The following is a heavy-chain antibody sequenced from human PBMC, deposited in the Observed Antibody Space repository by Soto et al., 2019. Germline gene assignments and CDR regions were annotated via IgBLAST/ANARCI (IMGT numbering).Heavy chain of an antibody. V-gene: IGHV4-34*01. D-gene: IGHD6-13*01. Sequence: QVQLQQWGAGLLKPSETLSLTCAVYGGSFSGYYWSWIRQPPGKGLEWIGEINHSGSTNYNPSLKSRVTISVDTSESQFSLRLSSVTAADTAVYYCARGRSWYGMDVWGQGTTVTVSS. CDR2: INHSGST. J-gene: IGHJ6*02. CDR1: GGSFSGYY. CDR3: ARGRSWYGMDV.